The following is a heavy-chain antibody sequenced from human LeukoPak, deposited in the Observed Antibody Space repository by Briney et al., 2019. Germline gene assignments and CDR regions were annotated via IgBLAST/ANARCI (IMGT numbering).Heavy chain of an antibody. Sequence: SETLSLTCTVSGGSIRSYFWSWIRQPPGKGLEWIGYMYYTGTTNYNPSLKSRVTMSVDTSKNQFSLKLSAVTAADTAVYYCARESSLTLDYGMDVWGQGTTVIVSS. J-gene: IGHJ6*02. D-gene: IGHD4-23*01. CDR3: ARESSLTLDYGMDV. V-gene: IGHV4-59*01. CDR2: MYYTGTT. CDR1: GGSIRSYF.